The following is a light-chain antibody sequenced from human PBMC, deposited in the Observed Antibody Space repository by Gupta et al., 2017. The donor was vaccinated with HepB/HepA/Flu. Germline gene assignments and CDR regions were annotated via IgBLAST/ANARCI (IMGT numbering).Light chain of an antibody. Sequence: HSVLTQPPSASGTPGHRFTISCSGSSSSIGSNTVNWYQQLPGTAPKLLMYGKKERPSGVPDRFSGSTSGTSASLAITGLQSEDDADYYWQSWEDSLRGSFFGGGTKLTVL. CDR2: GKK. CDR3: QSWEDSLRGSF. CDR1: SSSIGSNT. J-gene: IGLJ2*01. V-gene: IGLV1-44*01.